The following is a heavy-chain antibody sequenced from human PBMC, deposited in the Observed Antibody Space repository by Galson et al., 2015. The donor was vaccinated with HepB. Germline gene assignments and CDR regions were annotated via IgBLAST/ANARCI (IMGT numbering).Heavy chain of an antibody. CDR2: ISYDGSNK. V-gene: IGHV3-30*04. CDR1: GFTFSSYA. CDR3: ARGPGYYYDSSGRFDY. Sequence: SLRLSCAASGFTFSSYAMHWVRQAPGKGLEWVAVISYDGSNKYYADSVKGRFTISRDNSKNTLYLQMNSLRAEDTAVYYCARGPGYYYDSSGRFDYWGQGTLVTVSS. D-gene: IGHD3-22*01. J-gene: IGHJ4*02.